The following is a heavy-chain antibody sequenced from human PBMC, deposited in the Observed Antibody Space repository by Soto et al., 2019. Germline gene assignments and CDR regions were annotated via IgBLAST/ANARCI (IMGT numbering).Heavy chain of an antibody. CDR2: IMHDGSEK. D-gene: IGHD3-22*01. Sequence: GGSLRLSCAASGFTFSSYSMSWVRQAPGKGLECVARIMHDGSEKYYMDSVKGRFTISRDNAKNSLYLQLNILRTGDTDVYYCARALDDSRGYYEYGMDVWGQGTTVTVSS. CDR1: GFTFSSYS. J-gene: IGHJ6*02. V-gene: IGHV3-7*03. CDR3: ARALDDSRGYYEYGMDV.